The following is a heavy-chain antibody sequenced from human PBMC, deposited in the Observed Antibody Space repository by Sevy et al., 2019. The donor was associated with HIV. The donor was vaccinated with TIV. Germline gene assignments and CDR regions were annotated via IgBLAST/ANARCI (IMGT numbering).Heavy chain of an antibody. CDR3: ARKVYSNYLYYYYGMDV. V-gene: IGHV5-51*01. CDR2: IYPGDSDT. Sequence: GESLKISCKGSGYSFTSYWIGWVRQMPGKGLEWMGIIYPGDSDTRYSPSFQGQVTISADKSISTAYLQWSSLKASDTAMHYCARKVYSNYLYYYYGMDVWVQGTTVTVSS. J-gene: IGHJ6*02. CDR1: GYSFTSYW. D-gene: IGHD4-4*01.